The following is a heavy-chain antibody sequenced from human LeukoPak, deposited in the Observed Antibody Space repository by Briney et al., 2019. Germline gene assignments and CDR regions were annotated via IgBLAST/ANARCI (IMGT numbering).Heavy chain of an antibody. J-gene: IGHJ4*02. Sequence: PSETLSLTCAVYGGSFSGYYWSWIRQPPGKGLEWIGEINHSGSANYNPSLKSRVTISVDTSKNQFSLKLSSVTAANTTVYYCARGHNNWNDAEAFDYWGQGTLVTVSS. D-gene: IGHD1-1*01. CDR3: ARGHNNWNDAEAFDY. CDR1: GGSFSGYY. CDR2: INHSGSA. V-gene: IGHV4-34*01.